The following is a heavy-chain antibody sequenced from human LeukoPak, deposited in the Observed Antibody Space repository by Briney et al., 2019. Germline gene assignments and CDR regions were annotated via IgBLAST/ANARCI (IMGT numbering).Heavy chain of an antibody. CDR2: IYYSENT. CDR1: GVSISNYC. D-gene: IGHD3-10*01. J-gene: IGHJ6*03. CDR3: ARTSGDYYYYYMDV. V-gene: IGHV4-59*08. Sequence: SETLSLTCTVSGVSISNYCWSWIRQPPGRGLEWIGYIYYSENTNYNPSLKSRVTISVDTSKNQFSLKLNSVTAADMAVYYCARTSGDYYYYYMDVWGKGTTVTVSS.